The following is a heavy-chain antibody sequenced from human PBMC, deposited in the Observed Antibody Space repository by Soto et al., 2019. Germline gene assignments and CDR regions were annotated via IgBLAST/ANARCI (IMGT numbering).Heavy chain of an antibody. J-gene: IGHJ6*02. D-gene: IGHD3-3*01. CDR2: IYYSGST. Sequence: SETLSLTCTVSGGSISSGGYYWSWIRQHPRKGLEWIGYIYYSGSTYYNPSLKSRVTISVDTSKNQFSLKLSSVTAADTAVYYCARDRTIFGVVKALIYYYYGMDFRGQGSSVTGSS. CDR3: ARDRTIFGVVKALIYYYYGMDF. V-gene: IGHV4-30-4*08. CDR1: GGSISSGGYY.